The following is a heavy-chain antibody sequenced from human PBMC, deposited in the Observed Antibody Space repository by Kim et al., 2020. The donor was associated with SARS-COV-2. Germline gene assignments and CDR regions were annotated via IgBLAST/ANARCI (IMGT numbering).Heavy chain of an antibody. D-gene: IGHD3-9*01. CDR2: INHSGST. CDR3: ARGQGTVTGYYKGGLGFD. CDR1: GGSFSGYY. V-gene: IGHV4-34*01. Sequence: SETLSLTCAVYGGSFSGYYWSWIRQPPGKGLEWIGEINHSGSTNYNPSLKSRVTISVDTSKNQFSLKLSSVTAADTAVYYCARGQGTVTGYYKGGLGFD. J-gene: IGHJ4*01.